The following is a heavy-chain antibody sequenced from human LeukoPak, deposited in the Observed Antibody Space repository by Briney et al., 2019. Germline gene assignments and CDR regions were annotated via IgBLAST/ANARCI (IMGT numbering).Heavy chain of an antibody. CDR3: AHLTTVTSDAFDI. CDR1: GYSISSGYY. Sequence: SETLSLTCTVSGYSISSGYYWGWIRQPPGKGLEWIGYIYYSGSTNYNPSLKSRVTISVDTSKNQFSLKLSSVTAADTAVYYCAHLTTVTSDAFDIWGQGTMVTVSS. J-gene: IGHJ3*02. CDR2: IYYSGST. V-gene: IGHV4-38-2*02. D-gene: IGHD4-17*01.